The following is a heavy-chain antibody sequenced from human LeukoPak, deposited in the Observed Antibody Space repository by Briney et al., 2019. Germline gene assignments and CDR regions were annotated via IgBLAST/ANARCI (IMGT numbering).Heavy chain of an antibody. Sequence: SETLSLTCTVSGGSISSYYWSWIRQPPGKGLEWIGYIYYSGSTNYNPSLKSRVTISVDASKNQFSLKLSSVTAADTAVYYCAREQGGTYYYDSSGLKDWGQGTLVTVSS. D-gene: IGHD3-22*01. J-gene: IGHJ4*02. V-gene: IGHV4-59*01. CDR3: AREQGGTYYYDSSGLKD. CDR2: IYYSGST. CDR1: GGSISSYY.